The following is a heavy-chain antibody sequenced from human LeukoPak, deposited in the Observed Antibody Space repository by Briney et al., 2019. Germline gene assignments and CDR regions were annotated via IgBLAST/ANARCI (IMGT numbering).Heavy chain of an antibody. CDR1: GYTFTTYN. CDR3: ARVQSSSWGYAFDI. Sequence: RASVKVSCKASGYTFTTYNINWVRQAPGQGLEWMGWITADNGNTNYAQKFQGRVTMTTDTSTSTVYMELRSLRSDDTAVYYCARVQSSSWGYAFDIWGQGTMVTVSS. V-gene: IGHV1-18*01. J-gene: IGHJ3*02. D-gene: IGHD6-13*01. CDR2: ITADNGNT.